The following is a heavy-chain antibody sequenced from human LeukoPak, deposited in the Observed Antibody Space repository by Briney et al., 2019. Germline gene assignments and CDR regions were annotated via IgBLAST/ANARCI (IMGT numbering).Heavy chain of an antibody. V-gene: IGHV3-21*04. CDR3: AKVPRGAHYYDSSGYFWYFQH. CDR2: ISSSSSYI. D-gene: IGHD3-22*01. J-gene: IGHJ1*01. Sequence: PGGSLRLSCAASGFTFSSYSMNWVRQAPGKGLEWVSSISSSSSYIYYADSVKGRFTISRDNAKNSLYLQMNSLRAEDTAVYYCAKVPRGAHYYDSSGYFWYFQHWGQGTLVTVSS. CDR1: GFTFSSYS.